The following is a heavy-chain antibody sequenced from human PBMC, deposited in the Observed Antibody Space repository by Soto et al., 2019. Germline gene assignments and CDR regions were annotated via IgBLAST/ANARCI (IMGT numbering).Heavy chain of an antibody. J-gene: IGHJ3*02. CDR3: ARVKECSSTSCYARDAFDI. CDR2: ISTSGSNK. Sequence: GESLKISCAASGFIFSDYYMSWIRQAPGKGLEWVSYISTSGSNKYYADSVKGRFTISRDNAKNSLYLQMNSLRDEDTALYYCARVKECSSTSCYARDAFDIWGQGTMVTVSS. D-gene: IGHD2-2*01. CDR1: GFIFSDYY. V-gene: IGHV3-11*01.